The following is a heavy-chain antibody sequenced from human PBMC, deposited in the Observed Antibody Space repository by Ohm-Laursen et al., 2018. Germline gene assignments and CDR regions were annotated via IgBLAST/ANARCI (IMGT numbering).Heavy chain of an antibody. Sequence: GSLRLSCAAFGFTFSDYSMTWIRQAPGKGLDWVSYISSSSTTIYYADSVKGRFTISRDNAKNSLYLQMNSLRAEDTALYYSAKDIGGSLYSGAFDIWGQGTMVTVSS. D-gene: IGHD2-15*01. V-gene: IGHV3-11*01. CDR2: ISSSSTTI. J-gene: IGHJ3*02. CDR1: GFTFSDYS. CDR3: AKDIGGSLYSGAFDI.